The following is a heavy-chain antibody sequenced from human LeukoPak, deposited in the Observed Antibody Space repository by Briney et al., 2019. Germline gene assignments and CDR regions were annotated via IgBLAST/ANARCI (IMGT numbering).Heavy chain of an antibody. CDR1: GYTFTGYY. V-gene: IGHV1-2*02. D-gene: IGHD3-9*01. CDR3: ARDHGYYDILTGYYPTYYFDY. J-gene: IGHJ4*02. Sequence: ASGKVSCKASGYTFTGYYMHWVRQAPGQGLEWMGWINPNSGGTNYAQKFQGRVTMTRDTSISTAYMELSRLRSDDTAVYYCARDHGYYDILTGYYPTYYFDYWGQGTLVTVSS. CDR2: INPNSGGT.